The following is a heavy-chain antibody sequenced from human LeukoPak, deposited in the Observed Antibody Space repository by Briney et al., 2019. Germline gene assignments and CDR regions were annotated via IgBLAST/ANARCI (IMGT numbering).Heavy chain of an antibody. CDR3: ALSYGGYAYYFDY. J-gene: IGHJ4*02. CDR1: GFTFSTYS. CDR2: ISSSSSYI. Sequence: GGSLRLSCAASGFTFSTYSMNWVRQAPGKGLEWVSSISSSSSYIYYADSVKGRFTISRDNAKNSLYLQMNSLRAEDTAVYYCALSYGGYAYYFDYWGQGTLVTVSS. D-gene: IGHD5-12*01. V-gene: IGHV3-21*01.